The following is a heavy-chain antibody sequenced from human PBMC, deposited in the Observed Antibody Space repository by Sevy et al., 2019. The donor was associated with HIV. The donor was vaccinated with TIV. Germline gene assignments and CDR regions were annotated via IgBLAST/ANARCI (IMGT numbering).Heavy chain of an antibody. Sequence: GGSLRLSCAASGFTFEDYALHWVRQVPGEGLEWVSGISWNSGRIGYADSVKGRFTISRDNAKNSLYLQMNSLRAEDTAFYYCAKDSYYDSSGYFDAWGQGTLVTVSS. CDR1: GFTFEDYA. V-gene: IGHV3-9*01. CDR3: AKDSYYDSSGYFDA. J-gene: IGHJ4*02. D-gene: IGHD3-22*01. CDR2: ISWNSGRI.